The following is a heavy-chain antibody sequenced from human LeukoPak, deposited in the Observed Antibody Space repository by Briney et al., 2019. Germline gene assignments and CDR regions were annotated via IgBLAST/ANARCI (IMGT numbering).Heavy chain of an antibody. J-gene: IGHJ3*02. CDR1: GYTFTSYA. V-gene: IGHV1-3*01. D-gene: IGHD3-16*02. CDR2: INAGNGNT. Sequence: ASVKVSCKASGYTFTSYAMHWVRQAPGQRLEWMGWINAGNGNTKYSQKFQGRVTITRDTSASTAYMELSSLRSEDTAVYYCASGYDYVWGSYRGAFDIWGQGTMVTVSS. CDR3: ASGYDYVWGSYRGAFDI.